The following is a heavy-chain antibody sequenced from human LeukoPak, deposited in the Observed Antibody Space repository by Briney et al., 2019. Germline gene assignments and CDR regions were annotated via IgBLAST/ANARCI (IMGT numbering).Heavy chain of an antibody. J-gene: IGHJ4*02. CDR3: ARHYFDTSGYYPPGDF. CDR1: GGSISSGTYY. V-gene: IGHV4-39*01. CDR2: MYYSGSA. Sequence: SETLSLTCTVSGGSISSGTYYWGWIRQPPGKGLEGIGSMYYSGSAYYNPSLKSRVTISVDTSKNQFSLRLSSVTAADTAVYYCARHYFDTSGYYPPGDFWGQGTLVTVSS. D-gene: IGHD3-22*01.